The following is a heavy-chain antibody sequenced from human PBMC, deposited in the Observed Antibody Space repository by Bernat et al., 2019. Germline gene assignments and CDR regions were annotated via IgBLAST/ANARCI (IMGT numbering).Heavy chain of an antibody. Sequence: EVQLLESGGGLVQPGGSLRLSCAASRFTFSTYAMSWVRQAPGKGLEWVSAISGTGSSTYYADSVKGRFTISRDNAKNTLYLQMNSLRAEDTAVYYCAKDLSPTLYSSKWYYIDYWGQGTLVTVSS. CDR2: ISGTGSST. CDR1: RFTFSTYA. V-gene: IGHV3-23*01. J-gene: IGHJ4*02. CDR3: AKDLSPTLYSSKWYYIDY. D-gene: IGHD6-19*01.